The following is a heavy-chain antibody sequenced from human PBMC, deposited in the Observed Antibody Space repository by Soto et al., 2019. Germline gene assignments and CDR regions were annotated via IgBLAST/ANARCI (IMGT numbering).Heavy chain of an antibody. D-gene: IGHD6-13*01. CDR1: GSTFTSYV. V-gene: IGHV1-18*04. CDR2: ISAYNGNT. CDR3: ARDVPGIGAAGTSLGFDT. Sequence: QVQLVQSGAEVKKPGASVKISCKVSGSTFTSYVIRWVRQAPGQGLEWMGWISAYNGNTNYAKKLQGRVTMTTDTSASTADMELRILRSEETDVYYFARDVPGIGAAGTSLGFDTLGQGTLGTVSS. J-gene: IGHJ5*02.